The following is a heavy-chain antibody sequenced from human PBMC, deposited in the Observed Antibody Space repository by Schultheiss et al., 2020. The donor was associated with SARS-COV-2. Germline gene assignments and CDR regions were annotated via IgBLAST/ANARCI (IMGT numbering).Heavy chain of an antibody. J-gene: IGHJ4*02. CDR2: ISGSGGST. CDR3: ARDRLGDSSGYYYDY. D-gene: IGHD3-22*01. V-gene: IGHV3-23*01. CDR1: GFTFSSYA. Sequence: GESLKISCAASGFTFSSYAMHWVRQAPGKGLEWVSAISGSGGSTYYADSVKGRFTISRDNSKNTLYLQMNSLRAEDTAVYYCARDRLGDSSGYYYDYWGQGTLVTVSS.